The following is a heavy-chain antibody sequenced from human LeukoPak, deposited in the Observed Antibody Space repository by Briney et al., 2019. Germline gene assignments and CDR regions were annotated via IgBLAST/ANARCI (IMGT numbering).Heavy chain of an antibody. CDR2: IYYSGST. CDR1: GGSISSSSYY. Sequence: SETLSLTCTVSGGSISSSSYYWGWIRQPPGKGLEWIGSIYYSGSTYYNPSLKSRVTISVDTSKNQFSLKLSSVTAADTAVYYCARLGPDSRGAVDYWGQGSLVTVSS. D-gene: IGHD3-22*01. V-gene: IGHV4-39*07. CDR3: ARLGPDSRGAVDY. J-gene: IGHJ4*02.